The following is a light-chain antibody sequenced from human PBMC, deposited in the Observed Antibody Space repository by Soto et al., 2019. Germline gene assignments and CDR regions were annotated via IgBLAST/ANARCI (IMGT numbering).Light chain of an antibody. Sequence: QAVVTQEPSLTVSPGGTVTLTCASSTGAVTSGYYPNWFQQKPGQPPRALIYSTTYKHSWTPARFSGSLLGGKAALTLSGVQPEDEADYYCLLFYGDVVVFGGGTKVTVL. CDR2: STT. J-gene: IGLJ2*01. CDR1: TGAVTSGYY. CDR3: LLFYGDVVV. V-gene: IGLV7-43*01.